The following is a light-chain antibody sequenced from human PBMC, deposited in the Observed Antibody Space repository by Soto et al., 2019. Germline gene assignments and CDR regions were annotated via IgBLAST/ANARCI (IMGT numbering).Light chain of an antibody. CDR1: NSNIGARHD. CDR2: ANN. CDR3: QSYDTDLSVI. V-gene: IGLV1-40*01. Sequence: QSVLTQPPSVSGAPGQRVTISCTGSNSNIGARHDVNWYQQLPGSAPQLLIYANNNRPSGVPDRFSGSRSGTSASLAISGLQAEDEADYYCQSYDTDLSVIFGGGTKLTVL. J-gene: IGLJ2*01.